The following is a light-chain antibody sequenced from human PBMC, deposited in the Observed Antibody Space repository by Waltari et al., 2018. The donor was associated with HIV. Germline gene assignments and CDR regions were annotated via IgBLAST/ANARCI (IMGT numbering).Light chain of an antibody. V-gene: IGLV1-51*02. Sequence: QSALTHPPSVSSAPVHKITISCSCNDSNIVQNYVPCYHHLPVTAPKLLIYATTKRPSSLSARFSGSKSATSATLGITGLQTGDEGDYFCATWDSTLGLEVFGGGTRLTVL. J-gene: IGLJ2*01. CDR3: ATWDSTLGLEV. CDR1: DSNIVQNY. CDR2: ATT.